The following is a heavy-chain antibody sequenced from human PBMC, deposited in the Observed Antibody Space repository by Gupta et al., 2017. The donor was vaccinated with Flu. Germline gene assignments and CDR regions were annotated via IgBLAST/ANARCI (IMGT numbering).Heavy chain of an antibody. Sequence: EVQLVESGGGLVQPGGSLRLSCAASGFTVSSNYMSWVRQAPGKGLEWVSVIYSGGSTYYADSVKGRFTISRDNSKNTLYLQMNSLRAEDTAVYYCARSLLWFGEPVGDYGMDVWGQGTTVTVSS. D-gene: IGHD3-10*01. J-gene: IGHJ6*02. CDR2: IYSGGST. CDR1: GFTVSSNY. V-gene: IGHV3-66*02. CDR3: ARSLLWFGEPVGDYGMDV.